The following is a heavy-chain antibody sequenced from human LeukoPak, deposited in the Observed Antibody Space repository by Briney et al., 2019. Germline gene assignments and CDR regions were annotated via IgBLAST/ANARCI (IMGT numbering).Heavy chain of an antibody. J-gene: IGHJ4*02. D-gene: IGHD6-13*01. V-gene: IGHV1-2*06. CDR2: INPNSGGT. Sequence: ASVKVSCKASGYTFTGYYMHWVRQAPGQGLEWMGRINPNSGGTNYAQKFQGRVTMTRDTSISTAYMGLSRLRSDDTAVYYCARDEGIAAAGTRWPLRYWGQGTLVTVSS. CDR1: GYTFTGYY. CDR3: ARDEGIAAAGTRWPLRY.